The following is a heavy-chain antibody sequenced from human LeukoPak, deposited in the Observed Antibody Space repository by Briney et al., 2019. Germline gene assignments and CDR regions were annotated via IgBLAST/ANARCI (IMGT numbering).Heavy chain of an antibody. CDR3: ARTIGWRGDYVIDY. J-gene: IGHJ4*02. V-gene: IGHV1-69*05. CDR2: IIPIFGTA. Sequence: SVKVSCKASGGTFSSYAISWVRQAPGQGLEWMGGIIPIFGTANYAQKFQGRVTITTDESKSTAYMELSSVRSEDTGVYYCARTIGWRGDYVIDYWGQGTLVTVSS. D-gene: IGHD4-17*01. CDR1: GGTFSSYA.